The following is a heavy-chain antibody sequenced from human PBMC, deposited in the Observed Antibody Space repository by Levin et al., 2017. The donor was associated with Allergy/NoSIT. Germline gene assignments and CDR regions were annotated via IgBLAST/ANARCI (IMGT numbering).Heavy chain of an antibody. V-gene: IGHV3-23*01. J-gene: IGHJ4*02. CDR1: GFTFSTYA. CDR2: IGSDSGGI. CDR3: AKYIVLGPTRAFDY. D-gene: IGHD3-16*02. Sequence: QSGGSLRLSCAASGFTFSTYAMTWVRQAPGKGLEWVSVIGSDSGGIQYADSVKGRFTISRDNSKNTLFLQMNSLRVEDTAVYYCAKYIVLGPTRAFDYWGQGTLVTVSS.